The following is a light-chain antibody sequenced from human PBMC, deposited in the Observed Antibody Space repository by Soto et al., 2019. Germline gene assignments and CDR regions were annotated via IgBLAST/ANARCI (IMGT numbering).Light chain of an antibody. CDR1: SSDVGGYNH. CDR3: CSYTSLSTVV. V-gene: IGLV2-14*01. Sequence: ALTQPASVSGSPGQSITLSCTGTSSDVGGYNHVSWYQHSPGKAPKLILFAVSDRPSGVSHRFSGSKSGNTASLTISGLQAEDEADYYCCSYTSLSTVVFGGGTKLTVL. CDR2: AVS. J-gene: IGLJ2*01.